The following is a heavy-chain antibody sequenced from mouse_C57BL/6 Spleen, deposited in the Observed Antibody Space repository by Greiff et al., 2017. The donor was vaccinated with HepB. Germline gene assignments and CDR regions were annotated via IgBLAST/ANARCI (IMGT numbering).Heavy chain of an antibody. CDR2: IYPRDGST. V-gene: IGHV1-85*01. J-gene: IGHJ2*01. CDR1: GYTFTSYD. Sequence: VQLQQSGPELVKPGASVKLSCKASGYTFTSYDINWVKQRPGQGLEWIGWIYPRDGSTKYNEKFKGKATLTVDTSSSTAYMELHSLTSEDSAVYLCARRGGNYGFYFDYWGQGTTLTVSS. CDR3: ARRGGNYGFYFDY. D-gene: IGHD2-1*01.